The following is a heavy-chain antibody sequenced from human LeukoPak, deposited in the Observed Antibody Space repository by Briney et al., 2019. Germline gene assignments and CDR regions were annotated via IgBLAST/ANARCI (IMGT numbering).Heavy chain of an antibody. CDR1: GGSISSSSYY. Sequence: SETLSLTCTVSGGSISSSSYYWGWIRQPPGKGLEWIGSIYYSGSTYYNPSLKSRVTISVDTSKNQFSLKLSSVTAADTAVYYCARHEAGEWYDFWSGYYHYGMDVWGQGTTVTVSS. J-gene: IGHJ6*02. CDR2: IYYSGST. D-gene: IGHD3-3*01. V-gene: IGHV4-39*01. CDR3: ARHEAGEWYDFWSGYYHYGMDV.